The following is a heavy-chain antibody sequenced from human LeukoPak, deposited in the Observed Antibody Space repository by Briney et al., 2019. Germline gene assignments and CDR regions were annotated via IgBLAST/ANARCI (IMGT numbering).Heavy chain of an antibody. J-gene: IGHJ6*03. CDR1: GFNFRGYA. D-gene: IGHD3-3*01. Sequence: PGGSLRLSCAASGFNFRGYAMHWVRQAPGRGLEWVAFLRYDGSDQKYADSVKGRFTISRDNSKNTLYLQMNSLRAEDTAVYYCAREIESSDEWLFQYYHHYYMDVWGKGTTVTVSS. CDR3: AREIESSDEWLFQYYHHYYMDV. V-gene: IGHV3-30*02. CDR2: LRYDGSDQ.